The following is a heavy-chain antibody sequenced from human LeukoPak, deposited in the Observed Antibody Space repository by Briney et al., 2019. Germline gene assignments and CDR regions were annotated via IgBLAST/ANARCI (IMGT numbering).Heavy chain of an antibody. CDR3: TRHSDTYCSRANCYVDNFYGLDV. V-gene: IGHV3-73*01. Sequence: GGSLRLSCAASGFTFSGSAVHWARQASGKGLEWVGRIRSRANSYVTAYAAAVTGRFIISSDDSSNTAYLQMNSLTTEDTAVYYCTRHSDTYCSRANCYVDNFYGLDVWGHGTRVTVSS. CDR2: IRSRANSYVT. J-gene: IGHJ6*02. CDR1: GFTFSGSA. D-gene: IGHD2-2*01.